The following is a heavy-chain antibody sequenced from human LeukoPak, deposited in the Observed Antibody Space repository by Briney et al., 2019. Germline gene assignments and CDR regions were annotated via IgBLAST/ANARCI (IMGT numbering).Heavy chain of an antibody. CDR2: ISDSGSHT. D-gene: IGHD1-1*01. J-gene: IGHJ4*02. V-gene: IGHV3-23*01. Sequence: GGSLRLSCAASGFTFSNHDMSWVRQAPGQGLEWVSSISDSGSHTYYADSVKGRFTISRDNSKNTLFLQMNSLRAEDTAVYYCSKHWDFWGQGILVTVSS. CDR3: SKHWDF. CDR1: GFTFSNHD.